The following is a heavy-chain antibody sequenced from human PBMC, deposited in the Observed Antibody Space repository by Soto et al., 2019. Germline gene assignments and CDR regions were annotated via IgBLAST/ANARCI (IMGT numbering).Heavy chain of an antibody. CDR1: EFLFGDYA. V-gene: IGHV3-49*04. Sequence: PGGSLRLSCTTSEFLFGDYAMSLVRQSPGKGLEWVGLIRSKAYGGTTEYAASVKGRFTISRDDSKSIAYLQMNSLKTDETAVYYCTRDGEYNAGYFDNWGQGTLVTVSS. D-gene: IGHD1-1*01. CDR3: TRDGEYNAGYFDN. CDR2: IRSKAYGGTT. J-gene: IGHJ4*02.